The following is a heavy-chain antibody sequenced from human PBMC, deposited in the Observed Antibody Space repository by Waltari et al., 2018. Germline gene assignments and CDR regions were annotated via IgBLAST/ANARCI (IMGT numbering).Heavy chain of an antibody. Sequence: QVQLQQSGPGLVTPSQTLSLTCAIPGDSVSTNRSAWNWFRQSPSKGLEWLGRTYYRSKWYNDYAVSVKSLITINPDTSKNQFSLQLNSVAPEDTAVYYWARDREVSGRFDYWGQGTLVTVSS. V-gene: IGHV6-1*01. D-gene: IGHD6-19*01. CDR1: GDSVSTNRSA. CDR3: ARDREVSGRFDY. J-gene: IGHJ4*02. CDR2: TYYRSKWYN.